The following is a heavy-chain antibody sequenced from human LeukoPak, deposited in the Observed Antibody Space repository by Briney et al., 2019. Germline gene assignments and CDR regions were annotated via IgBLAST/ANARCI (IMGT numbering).Heavy chain of an antibody. Sequence: SETLSLTCTVSGGTTISYYWIWIRQPAGKGLEWIGRIYTSGSTNYNPSLKSRVTMSVDTSKNQFSLKLSSVTAADTAVYYCARDTAMDFDYWGQGTLVTVSS. J-gene: IGHJ4*02. D-gene: IGHD5-18*01. CDR2: IYTSGST. V-gene: IGHV4-4*07. CDR1: GGTTISYY. CDR3: ARDTAMDFDY.